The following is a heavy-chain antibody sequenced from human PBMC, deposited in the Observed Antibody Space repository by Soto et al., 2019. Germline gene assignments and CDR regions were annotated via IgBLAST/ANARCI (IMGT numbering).Heavy chain of an antibody. V-gene: IGHV3-30*18. Sequence: SLRLSCTASGFIFSDYGMHWVRQAPGKAPEWVAFISYNEREKYLLDSVKGRFTVSRDNTRNTHYLQMSRLTSEDTAEYYLSKDGDGVGSFNWLDAWGQGTLVTVSS. D-gene: IGHD1-26*01. J-gene: IGHJ5*02. CDR1: GFIFSDYG. CDR3: SKDGDGVGSFNWLDA. CDR2: ISYNEREK.